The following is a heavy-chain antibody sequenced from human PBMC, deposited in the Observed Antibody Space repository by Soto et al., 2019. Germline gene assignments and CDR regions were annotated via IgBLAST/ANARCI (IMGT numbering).Heavy chain of an antibody. CDR2: ISGSGGST. Sequence: GGSLRLSCAASGFTFSSYAMSWVRQAPGKGLEWVSAISGSGGSTYYADSVKGRFTISRDNSKNTLYLQMNSLRAEDTAVYYCAKDLEDSSSWPYYYYGMDVWGQGTTVTVSS. CDR1: GFTFSSYA. D-gene: IGHD6-13*01. J-gene: IGHJ6*02. V-gene: IGHV3-23*01. CDR3: AKDLEDSSSWPYYYYGMDV.